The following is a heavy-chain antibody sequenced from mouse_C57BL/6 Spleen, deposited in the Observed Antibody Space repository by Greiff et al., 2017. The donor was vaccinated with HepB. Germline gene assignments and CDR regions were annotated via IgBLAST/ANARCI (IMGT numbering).Heavy chain of an antibody. D-gene: IGHD4-1*01. Sequence: EVQLVESGGGLVKPGGSLKLSCAASGFTFSSYAMSWVRQTPEKRLEWVATISDGGSYTYYPDNVKGRFTISRDNAKNNLYLQMSHLKSEDTAMYYCAREGGLTGTSWFAYWGQGTLVTVSA. J-gene: IGHJ3*01. CDR2: ISDGGSYT. CDR3: AREGGLTGTSWFAY. CDR1: GFTFSSYA. V-gene: IGHV5-4*01.